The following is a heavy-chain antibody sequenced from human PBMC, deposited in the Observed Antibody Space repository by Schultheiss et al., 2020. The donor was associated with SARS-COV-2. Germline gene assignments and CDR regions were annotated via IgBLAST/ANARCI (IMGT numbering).Heavy chain of an antibody. Sequence: SETLSLTCAVYGGSFSGYYWSWIRQPPGKGLEWIGYIYYSGSTNYNPSLKSRVTISVDTSKNQFSLKLSSVTAADTAVYYCARGGPGRYFDYWGQGTLVTVSS. V-gene: IGHV4-59*12. CDR2: IYYSGST. CDR3: ARGGPGRYFDY. J-gene: IGHJ4*02. CDR1: GGSFSGYY. D-gene: IGHD3-9*01.